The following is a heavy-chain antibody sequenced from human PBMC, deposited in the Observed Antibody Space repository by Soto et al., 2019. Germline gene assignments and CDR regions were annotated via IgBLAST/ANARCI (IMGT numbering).Heavy chain of an antibody. D-gene: IGHD6-13*01. Sequence: PSETLSLTCTVSGGSISSSSFYWGWILHPPWKGLEWIGSIYYSGSTYYNPSLKSRITISVDTSKNQFSLKLSTVTAADTAVYYCARHRGSRPWYDMAFWGQGTTVTVSS. CDR1: GGSISSSSFY. CDR2: IYYSGST. V-gene: IGHV4-39*01. CDR3: ARHRGSRPWYDMAF. J-gene: IGHJ6*02.